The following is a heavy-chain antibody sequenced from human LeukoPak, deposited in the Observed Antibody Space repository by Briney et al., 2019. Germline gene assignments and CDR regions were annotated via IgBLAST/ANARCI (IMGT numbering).Heavy chain of an antibody. D-gene: IGHD3-3*01. CDR2: IKSKTDGGTT. V-gene: IGHV3-15*01. Sequence: GGSLRLSCAASGFTFSNAWMSWVRQAPGKGLEWVGRIKSKTDGGTTDYAAPVKGRFTISRDDSKNTLYLQMNSLKTEDTAVYYCTTDGEVHDFWSGYYRVDYWGQGTLVTASS. J-gene: IGHJ4*02. CDR1: GFTFSNAW. CDR3: TTDGEVHDFWSGYYRVDY.